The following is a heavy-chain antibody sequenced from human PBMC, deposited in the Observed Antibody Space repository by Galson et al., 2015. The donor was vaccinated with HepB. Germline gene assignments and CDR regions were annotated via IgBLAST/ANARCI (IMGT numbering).Heavy chain of an antibody. V-gene: IGHV3-7*03. J-gene: IGHJ4*02. CDR3: ARRWLDYDSGEYHFDY. D-gene: IGHD3-10*01. CDR2: IKQDGSEK. Sequence: SLRLSCAVSGFTFSSYWMSWVRQAPGKGLEWVANIKQDGSEKNYGDSVKGRFTISRDNAKNSLYLQMNSLRAEDTAVYYCARRWLDYDSGEYHFDYWGQGTLVTVSS. CDR1: GFTFSSYW.